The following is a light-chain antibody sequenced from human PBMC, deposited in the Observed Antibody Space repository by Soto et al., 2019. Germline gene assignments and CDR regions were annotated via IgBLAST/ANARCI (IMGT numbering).Light chain of an antibody. CDR3: AAWDGSLHDVV. CDR1: SSNVGRNS. CDR2: SND. Sequence: QSVLTQPPSASGTPGQRVTMSCSGSSSNVGRNSVSWYQQVPGKAPKVLIHSNDQRPSGVPDRFSGSKSGTSASLAISGLQSADEADYYCAAWDGSLHDVVFCGGTKLTVL. V-gene: IGLV1-44*01. J-gene: IGLJ2*01.